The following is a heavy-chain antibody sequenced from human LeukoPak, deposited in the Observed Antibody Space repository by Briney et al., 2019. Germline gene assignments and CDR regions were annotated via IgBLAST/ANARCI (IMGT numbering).Heavy chain of an antibody. CDR2: IRNDGSNR. D-gene: IGHD4-11*01. CDR1: GFTFSSYG. J-gene: IGHJ6*03. V-gene: IGHV3-30*02. CDR3: AKDIGYSNNYYYMDV. Sequence: PGGSLRLXCAASGFTFSSYGMHWVRQAPGKGLELVAFIRNDGSNRYYADSMKGRFTISRDNSKNTLYLQMNSLRAEDTAVYYCAKDIGYSNNYYYMDVWGRGTTVTVSS.